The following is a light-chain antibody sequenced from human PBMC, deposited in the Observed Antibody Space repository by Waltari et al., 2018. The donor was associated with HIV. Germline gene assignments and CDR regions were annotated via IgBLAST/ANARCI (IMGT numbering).Light chain of an antibody. Sequence: IVMTQSPLSLSVTPGEPASISCTSNQSLLHSSGHNFLDWYMQKPGQSPQVLIYLAYNRASGVPARFSGSGSATDFTLKISRVEAEDVGFYYCMQGLQIPLTFGGGTKVEIK. J-gene: IGKJ4*01. CDR3: MQGLQIPLT. CDR1: QSLLHSSGHNF. V-gene: IGKV2-28*01. CDR2: LAY.